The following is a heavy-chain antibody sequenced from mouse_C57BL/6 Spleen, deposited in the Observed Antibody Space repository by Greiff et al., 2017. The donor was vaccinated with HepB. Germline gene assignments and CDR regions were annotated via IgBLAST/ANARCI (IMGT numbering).Heavy chain of an antibody. J-gene: IGHJ2*01. CDR3: ARRYYYGSSFYFDY. D-gene: IGHD1-1*01. V-gene: IGHV1-20*01. CDR2: INPYNGDT. Sequence: EVKVEESGPELVKPGDSVKISCKASGYSFTGYFMNWVMQSHGKSLEWIGRINPYNGDTFYNQKFKGKATLTVDKSSSTAHMELRSLTSEDSAVYYCARRYYYGSSFYFDYWGQGTTLTVSS. CDR1: GYSFTGYF.